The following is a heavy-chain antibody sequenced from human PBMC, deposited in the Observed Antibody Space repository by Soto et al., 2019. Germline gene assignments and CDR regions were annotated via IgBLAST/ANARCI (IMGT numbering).Heavy chain of an antibody. D-gene: IGHD4-17*01. J-gene: IGHJ4*02. V-gene: IGHV4-39*01. CDR2: IYYSGST. CDR3: ANSYGDYVSY. CDR1: GGSISSSTYY. Sequence: LQLQESGPGLAKPSETLSLTCTVSGGSISSSTYYWGWIRQPPGRGLEWIGSIYYSGSTYYNPSLKSRVTISVDTSKNQFSLKLSSVTAADTAVYYCANSYGDYVSYWGQGTLVTVSS.